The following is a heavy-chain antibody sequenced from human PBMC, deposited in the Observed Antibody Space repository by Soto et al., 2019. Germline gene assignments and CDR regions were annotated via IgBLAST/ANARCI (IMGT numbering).Heavy chain of an antibody. V-gene: IGHV1-69*02. CDR3: ARSIDGHYSTYFGS. CDR1: GGTFSSYT. CDR2: IIPILGIA. D-gene: IGHD4-17*01. J-gene: IGHJ4*02. Sequence: QVQLVQSGAEVKKPGSSVKVSCKASGGTFSSYTISWVRQAPGQGLEWMGRIIPILGIANYAQKFQGRVTXTADKPTSTAYMALSSRRSEDTAVYYCARSIDGHYSTYFGSWGQGTLVTVSS.